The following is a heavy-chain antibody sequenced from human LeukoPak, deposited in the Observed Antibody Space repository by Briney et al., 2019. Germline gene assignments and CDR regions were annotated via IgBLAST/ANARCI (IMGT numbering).Heavy chain of an antibody. CDR1: GFTYSNYA. CDR2: ITGSGEYT. Sequence: GGSLRLSCEASGFTYSNYAMNWVRQGPGKGLEWVSAITGSGEYTYYADSVKGRFTISRDNSKSTLYLQMNSLRADDTAVYYCAKGLMGDSVYFESWGQGTLVTVSS. J-gene: IGHJ4*02. CDR3: AKGLMGDSVYFES. D-gene: IGHD2-21*01. V-gene: IGHV3-23*01.